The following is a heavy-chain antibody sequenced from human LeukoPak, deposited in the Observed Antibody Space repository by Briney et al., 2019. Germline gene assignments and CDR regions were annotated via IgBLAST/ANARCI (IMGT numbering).Heavy chain of an antibody. CDR3: ASRSWYSVFDY. Sequence: PSETLSLTCTVSGDSISNYYWSWIRQPPGKGLEWLGYIYYSGSAKYNPSLKSRVTISVDTSNSQFSLKLSYVTAADTAVYYCASRSWYSVFDYWGQGILVTVSS. CDR1: GDSISNYY. J-gene: IGHJ4*02. V-gene: IGHV4-59*01. CDR2: IYYSGSA. D-gene: IGHD6-13*01.